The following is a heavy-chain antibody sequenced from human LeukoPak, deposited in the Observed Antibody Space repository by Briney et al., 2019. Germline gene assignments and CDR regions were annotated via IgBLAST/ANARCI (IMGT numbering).Heavy chain of an antibody. CDR3: ARGPRIAAAVPFDP. CDR2: IDPYNGHT. CDR1: GYIFRKYA. D-gene: IGHD6-13*01. Sequence: AASVKVSCKASGYIFRKYAITWVRQAPGQGLEWMGWIDPYNGHTNRAQNFQGRVTMTRNTSISTAYMELSSLRSEDTAVYYCARGPRIAAAVPFDPWGQGTLVTVSS. J-gene: IGHJ5*02. V-gene: IGHV1-8*01.